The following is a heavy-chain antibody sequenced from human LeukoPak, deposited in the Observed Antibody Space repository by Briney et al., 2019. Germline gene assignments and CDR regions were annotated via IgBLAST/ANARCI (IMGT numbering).Heavy chain of an antibody. CDR3: ARHYGP. CDR2: MYYSGST. D-gene: IGHD3-10*01. Sequence: SETLSLTCTVFGDSISSRSYFWDWIRQSPGKGLEWIGSMYYSGSTYYSPSLKSRVTMSIDTAENQFSLKLTSVTAADTAVYYCARHYGPWGQGTLVTVSS. V-gene: IGHV4-39*01. CDR1: GDSISSRSYF. J-gene: IGHJ5*02.